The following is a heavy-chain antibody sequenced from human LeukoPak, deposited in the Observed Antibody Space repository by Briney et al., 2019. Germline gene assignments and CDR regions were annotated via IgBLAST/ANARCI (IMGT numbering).Heavy chain of an antibody. D-gene: IGHD3-10*01. CDR1: GFTFSSYG. Sequence: PGGSLRLSCAASGFTFSSYGMGWVRQAPGKGLEWVSAISGSGGSTYYADSVKGRFTISRDNSKNTLYLQMNSLRAEDTAVYYCAKVHVLLWFGELLFFDYWGQGTLVTVSS. CDR3: AKVHVLLWFGELLFFDY. CDR2: ISGSGGST. J-gene: IGHJ4*02. V-gene: IGHV3-23*01.